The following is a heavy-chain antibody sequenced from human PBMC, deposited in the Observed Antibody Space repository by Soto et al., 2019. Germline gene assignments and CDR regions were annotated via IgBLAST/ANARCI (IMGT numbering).Heavy chain of an antibody. V-gene: IGHV3-23*01. CDR3: AKSGKSGSYYKILN. CDR1: GFTFSSYA. D-gene: IGHD3-10*01. CDR2: ISGSGGST. Sequence: GGSLRLSCAASGFTFSSYAMSWVRQAPGKGLEWVSAISGSGGSTYYADSVKGRFTISRDNSKNTLYLQMNSLRAEDTAVYYCAKSGKSGSYYKILNWGQGTLVTVSS. J-gene: IGHJ4*02.